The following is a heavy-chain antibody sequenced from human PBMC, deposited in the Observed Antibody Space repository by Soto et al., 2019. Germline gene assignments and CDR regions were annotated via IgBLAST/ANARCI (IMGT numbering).Heavy chain of an antibody. CDR2: IIPIFGTA. J-gene: IGHJ6*04. CDR3: ARLRFLVAQKVAGTGNYYYYGMDV. CDR1: GGTFSSYA. Sequence: GASVKVSCKASGGTFSSYAISWVRQAPGQGLEWMGGIIPIFGTANYAQKFQGRVTITADESTSTAYMELSSLRSEDTAVYYCARLRFLVAQKVAGTGNYYYYGMDVWGKGPTVTVSS. V-gene: IGHV1-69*13. D-gene: IGHD6-19*01.